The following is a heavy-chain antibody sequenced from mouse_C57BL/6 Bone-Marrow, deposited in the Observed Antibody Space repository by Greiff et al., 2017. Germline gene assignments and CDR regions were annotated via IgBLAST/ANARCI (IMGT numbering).Heavy chain of an antibody. CDR3: AREEDYDGGFAY. V-gene: IGHV5-12*01. Sequence: EVKVEESGGGLVQPGGSLKLSCAASGFTFSDYYMYWVRQTPEKRLEWVAYISNGGGSTYYPDTVKGRFTISRDNAKNTLYLQMSRLKSEDTAMYYCAREEDYDGGFAYWGQGTLVTVSA. CDR1: GFTFSDYY. CDR2: ISNGGGST. J-gene: IGHJ3*01. D-gene: IGHD2-4*01.